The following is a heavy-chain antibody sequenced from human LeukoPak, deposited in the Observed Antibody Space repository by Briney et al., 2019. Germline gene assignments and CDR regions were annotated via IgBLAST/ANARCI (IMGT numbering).Heavy chain of an antibody. J-gene: IGHJ4*02. V-gene: IGHV3-15*01. CDR3: TTGGPRRH. CDR2: IRTKTDGGTT. D-gene: IGHD3-16*01. Sequence: GGSLRLSCAASGFTFDDYGMSWVRQAPGKGLEWVGLIRTKTDGGTTDSAAPVKGRFAISRDDSRNMLFLQMNSLKTEDTGVYYCTTGGPRRHWGQGTLVTVSS. CDR1: GFTFDDYG.